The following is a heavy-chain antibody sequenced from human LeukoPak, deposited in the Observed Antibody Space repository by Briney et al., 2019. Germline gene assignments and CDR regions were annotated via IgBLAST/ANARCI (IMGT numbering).Heavy chain of an antibody. CDR1: GGTFSTNA. Sequence: SVRVSCKASGGTFSTNAISWVRQAPGQGLEWMATIIPIFGAPNYAPKFQGRVSITADESTSTAYMELSSLRVEDTAVYYCAREASSTWYAMFDFWGPGTLVTVSS. CDR3: AREASSTWYAMFDF. CDR2: IIPIFGAP. J-gene: IGHJ4*02. D-gene: IGHD2-2*01. V-gene: IGHV1-69*13.